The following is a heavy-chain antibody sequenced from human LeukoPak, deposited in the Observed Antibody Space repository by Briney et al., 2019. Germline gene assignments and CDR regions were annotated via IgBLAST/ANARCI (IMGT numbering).Heavy chain of an antibody. CDR1: GGSISSGGYY. CDR3: ARCSAPTGDFDY. J-gene: IGHJ4*02. Sequence: PSQTLSLTCTVSGGSISSGGYYWSWIRQHPGKGLEWIGYIYYSGSTYYNPSLKSRVTISVDTSKNQFSLKLSSVTAADTAMYYCARCSAPTGDFDYWGQGTLVTVSS. D-gene: IGHD2-15*01. V-gene: IGHV4-31*03. CDR2: IYYSGST.